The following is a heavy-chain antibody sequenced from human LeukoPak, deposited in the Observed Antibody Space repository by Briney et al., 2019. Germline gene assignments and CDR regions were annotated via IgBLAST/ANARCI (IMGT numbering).Heavy chain of an antibody. CDR1: GFTFSSYE. Sequence: GGSLRLSCAASGFTFSSYEMNWVRQAPGKGLEWVSYISSSDSSIYYADSVKGRFTISRDNAKNSLYLQMNILRAEDTAVYYCARGTGYCLDPWGQGTLVTVSS. CDR2: ISSSDSSI. J-gene: IGHJ5*02. CDR3: ARGTGYCLDP. V-gene: IGHV3-48*03. D-gene: IGHD2-2*03.